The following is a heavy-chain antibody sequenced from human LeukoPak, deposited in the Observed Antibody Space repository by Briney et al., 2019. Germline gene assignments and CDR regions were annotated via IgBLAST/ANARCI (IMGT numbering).Heavy chain of an antibody. CDR1: GFTFSNYW. J-gene: IGHJ4*02. CDR3: AKDLGRYRNNFFDY. Sequence: GGSLRLSCAASGFTFSNYWMHWVRQAPGKGLVRVSRINSDGRSIIYADSVKGRFTISRDNAKNTLYLQMNSLRADDTAVYYCAKDLGRYRNNFFDYWGQGNLVTVSS. CDR2: INSDGRSI. V-gene: IGHV3-74*01. D-gene: IGHD1-26*01.